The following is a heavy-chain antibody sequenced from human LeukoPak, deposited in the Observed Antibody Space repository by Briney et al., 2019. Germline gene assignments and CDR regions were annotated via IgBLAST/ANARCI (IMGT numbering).Heavy chain of an antibody. CDR1: GITFSGFG. CDR3: ARDYYYYYMDV. V-gene: IGHV3-23*01. Sequence: GGSLRLSCAASGITFSGFGLSWVRQAPGKGLEWVSGISGSGDSTYYADSVKGRFTISRDNSKNTLYLQMNSLRAEDTAVYYCARDYYYYYMDVWGKGTTVTVSS. J-gene: IGHJ6*03. CDR2: ISGSGDST.